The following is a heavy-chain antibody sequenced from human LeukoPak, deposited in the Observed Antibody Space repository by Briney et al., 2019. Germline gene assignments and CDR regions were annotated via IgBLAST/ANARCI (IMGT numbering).Heavy chain of an antibody. CDR1: GYTFNNFG. CDR3: SRSYYSSSWYYFDH. V-gene: IGHV1-18*01. D-gene: IGHD2-15*01. J-gene: IGHJ4*02. CDR2: ISIGDGRT. Sequence: ASVKVSCKTSGYTFNNFGITWVRQAPGQGPEWIGWISIGDGRTHYGRKFQDRVSMTREMSSNTAFLELNSLRSDDTAVYFCSRSYYSSSWYYFDHWGRGTLVIVSS.